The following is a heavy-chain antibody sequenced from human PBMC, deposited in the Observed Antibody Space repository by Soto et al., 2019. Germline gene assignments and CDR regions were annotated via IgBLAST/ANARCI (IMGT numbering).Heavy chain of an antibody. CDR3: AARGGRGLGDAFDI. V-gene: IGHV1-46*01. D-gene: IGHD2-15*01. CDR2: INPSGGST. J-gene: IGHJ3*02. CDR1: GYTFTSYY. Sequence: QVQLVQSGAEVKKPGASVKVSCKASGYTFTSYYMHWVRQAPGQGLAWMGIINPSGGSTSYAQKFQGRVTMPRDTSTSTVYMELSSLRSEDTAVYYCAARGGRGLGDAFDIWGQGTMVTVSS.